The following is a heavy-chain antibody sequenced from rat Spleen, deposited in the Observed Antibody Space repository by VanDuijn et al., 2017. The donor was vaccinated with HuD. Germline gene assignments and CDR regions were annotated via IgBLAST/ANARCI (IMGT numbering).Heavy chain of an antibody. V-gene: IGHV5-27*01. J-gene: IGHJ4*01. CDR1: GFTFSNYD. CDR3: TTDRTGALMDA. CDR2: ISYVGGTT. Sequence: EVQLVESGGGLVQPGRSMKLSCAASGFTFSNYDMAWVRQAPKKGLEWVAYISYVGGTTYYRDSVKGRFTISRDNAKSTLYLQMDSMRSEDTATYYCTTDRTGALMDAWGQGASVTVSS.